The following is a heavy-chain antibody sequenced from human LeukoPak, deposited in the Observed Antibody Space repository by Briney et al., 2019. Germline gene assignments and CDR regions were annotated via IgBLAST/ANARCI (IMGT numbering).Heavy chain of an antibody. CDR1: GGSFSGYY. CDR2: INHSGST. Sequence: SETLSLTCAVYGGSFSGYYWSWIRQPPGKGLEWIGEINHSGSTNYNPSLKSRVTVSVDTSKNQFSLKLSSVTAADTAVYYCARTMCSSTSCYTSFDIWGQGTMVTVSS. D-gene: IGHD2-2*02. CDR3: ARTMCSSTSCYTSFDI. V-gene: IGHV4-34*01. J-gene: IGHJ3*02.